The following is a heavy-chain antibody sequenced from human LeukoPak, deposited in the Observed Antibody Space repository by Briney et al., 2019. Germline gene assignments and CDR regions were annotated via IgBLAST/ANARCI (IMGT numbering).Heavy chain of an antibody. D-gene: IGHD2-2*01. J-gene: IGHJ4*02. CDR1: GFTFSSYA. CDR2: ISYDGSNK. V-gene: IGHV3-30-3*01. Sequence: GRSLRPSCAASGFTFSSYAMHWVRQAPGKGLEWVAVISYDGSNKYYADSVKGRFTISRDNSKNTLYLQMNSLRAEDTAVYYCARVGQLLFFDYWGQGTLVTVSS. CDR3: ARVGQLLFFDY.